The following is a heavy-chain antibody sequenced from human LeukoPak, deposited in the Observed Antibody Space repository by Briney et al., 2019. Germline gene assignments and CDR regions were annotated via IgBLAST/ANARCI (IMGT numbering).Heavy chain of an antibody. V-gene: IGHV6-1*01. J-gene: IGHJ4*02. CDR3: VKDFNWVFDL. CDR1: GDSVSSKSVS. Sequence: SRTLSLTCAISGDSVSSKSVSWSWIRQSPSRGLEFLGRTRYRSTWNTFYSLSVQGRITINADTSRNQVSLRLNSVTPEDTALLYCVKDFNWVFDLWGQGTLVTVSS. D-gene: IGHD7-27*01. CDR2: TRYRSTWNT.